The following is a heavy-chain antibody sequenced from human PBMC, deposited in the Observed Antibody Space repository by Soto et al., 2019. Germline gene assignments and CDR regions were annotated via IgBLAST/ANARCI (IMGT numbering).Heavy chain of an antibody. CDR2: VYYNGDT. V-gene: IGHV4-59*01. J-gene: IGHJ4*02. Sequence: QVQLQESGPGLVKPSETLSLTCIVSGDSMSTNYWHWIRQPPGKALEWIGYVYYNGDTNYNPSLNSRVTISVDTSVNQLSLRLSSVTAADTAVYYCARGGTTMVKYYFDYWGQGALVTVSS. D-gene: IGHD5-18*01. CDR1: GDSMSTNY. CDR3: ARGGTTMVKYYFDY.